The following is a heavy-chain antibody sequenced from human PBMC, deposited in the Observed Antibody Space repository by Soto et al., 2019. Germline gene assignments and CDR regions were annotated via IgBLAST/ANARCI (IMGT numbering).Heavy chain of an antibody. CDR1: GFTFSSYA. CDR2: ISGSGGST. D-gene: IGHD3-22*01. CDR3: AKSPTYDSSGYYTYYSDY. Sequence: GGSLRLSCAASGFTFSSYAMSWVRQAPGKGLEWVSAISGSGGSTYYADSVKGRFTISRDNSKNTLYPQMNSLRAEDTAVYYCAKSPTYDSSGYYTYYSDYWGQGTLVTVSS. V-gene: IGHV3-23*01. J-gene: IGHJ4*02.